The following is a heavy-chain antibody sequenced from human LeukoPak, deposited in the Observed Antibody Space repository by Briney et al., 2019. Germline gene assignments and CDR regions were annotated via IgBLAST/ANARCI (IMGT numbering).Heavy chain of an antibody. CDR2: ISYDGSNK. D-gene: IGHD6-19*01. J-gene: IGHJ4*02. V-gene: IGHV3-30*18. CDR3: AKDHGEYSSGWGIDY. Sequence: GRSLRLSCAASGFTFSSYGMHWVRQAPGKGLEWVAVISYDGSNKYYADSVEGRFTISRDNSKNTLYLQMNSLRAEDTAVYYCAKDHGEYSSGWGIDYWGQGTLVTVSS. CDR1: GFTFSSYG.